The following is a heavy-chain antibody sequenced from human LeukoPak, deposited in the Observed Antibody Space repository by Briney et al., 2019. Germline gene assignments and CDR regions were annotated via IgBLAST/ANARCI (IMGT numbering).Heavy chain of an antibody. J-gene: IGHJ5*02. CDR1: GYSFTSYW. CDR2: IYPGDSDT. V-gene: IGHV5-51*01. CDR3: ARRSDYGDYIP. Sequence: GGSLKISCKGSGYSFTSYWIGWVRPMPGKGLEWMGIIYPGDSDTRYSPSFQGQVPISADKSISTAYLQWRSLKASDTAMYYCARRSDYGDYIPWGQGTLVTVSS. D-gene: IGHD4-17*01.